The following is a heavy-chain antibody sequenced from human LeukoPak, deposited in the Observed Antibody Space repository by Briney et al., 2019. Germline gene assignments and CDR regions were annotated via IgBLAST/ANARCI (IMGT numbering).Heavy chain of an antibody. Sequence: GGSLRLFCAASGFTFSSYWMHWVRQAPGKGLVWVSRINSDGSSTTYADSVKGRFTISRDNAKNTLHLQMNSLRAEDTAVYYCARGYSGSYYFADYWGQGTLVTVSS. CDR1: GFTFSSYW. J-gene: IGHJ4*02. CDR2: INSDGSST. D-gene: IGHD1-26*01. V-gene: IGHV3-74*01. CDR3: ARGYSGSYYFADY.